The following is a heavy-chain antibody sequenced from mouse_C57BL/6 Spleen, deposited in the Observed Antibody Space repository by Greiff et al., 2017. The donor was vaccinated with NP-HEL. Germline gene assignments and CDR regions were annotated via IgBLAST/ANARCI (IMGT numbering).Heavy chain of an antibody. CDR2: ISYDGSN. J-gene: IGHJ4*01. CDR1: GYSITSGYY. D-gene: IGHD1-1*01. CDR3: ARRDYVYAMDY. Sequence: ESGPGLVKPSQSLSLTCSVTGYSITSGYYWNWIRQFPGNKLEWMGYISYDGSNNYNPSLKNRISITRDTSKNQFFLKLNSVTTEDTATYYCARRDYVYAMDYWGQGTSVTVSS. V-gene: IGHV3-6*01.